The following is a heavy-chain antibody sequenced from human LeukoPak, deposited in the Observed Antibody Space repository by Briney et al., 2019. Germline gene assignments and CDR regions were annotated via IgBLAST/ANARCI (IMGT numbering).Heavy chain of an antibody. CDR1: GGSTSSYY. CDR3: ARDGTFYDSSGYKGAFDI. Sequence: PSETLSLTCTVSGGSTSSYYWSWIRQPPGKGLEWIGYIYYSGSTNYNPSLKSRVTISVDTSKNQFSLKLSSVTAADTAVYYCARDGTFYDSSGYKGAFDIWGQGTMVTVSS. V-gene: IGHV4-59*01. J-gene: IGHJ3*02. CDR2: IYYSGST. D-gene: IGHD3-22*01.